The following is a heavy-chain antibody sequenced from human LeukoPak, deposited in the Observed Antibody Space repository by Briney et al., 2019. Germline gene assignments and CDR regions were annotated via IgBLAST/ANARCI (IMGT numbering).Heavy chain of an antibody. V-gene: IGHV4-31*03. D-gene: IGHD5-24*01. CDR2: IYTSGST. CDR3: ARWVGTITPYYYGMDV. CDR1: GGSISSGDYY. Sequence: SETLSLTCTVSGGSISSGDYYWNWIRQHPGKGLEWIGYIYTSGSTYYNPSLKSRVTISIDTSKNQFSLKLTSVTAADTAVYYCARWVGTITPYYYGMDVWGXGTTVTVSS. J-gene: IGHJ6*01.